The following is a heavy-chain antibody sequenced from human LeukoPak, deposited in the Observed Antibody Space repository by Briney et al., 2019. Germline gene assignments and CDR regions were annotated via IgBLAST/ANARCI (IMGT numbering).Heavy chain of an antibody. D-gene: IGHD6-19*01. CDR1: GGSFSGYY. Sequence: SETLSLTCAVYGGSFSGYYWSWTRQPPGKGLEWIGEINHSGSTNYNPSLKSRVTISVDTSKNQFSLRLSSVTAADTAVYYCARGLRYSSGWGQGTLVTVSS. V-gene: IGHV4-34*01. CDR3: ARGLRYSSG. CDR2: INHSGST. J-gene: IGHJ4*02.